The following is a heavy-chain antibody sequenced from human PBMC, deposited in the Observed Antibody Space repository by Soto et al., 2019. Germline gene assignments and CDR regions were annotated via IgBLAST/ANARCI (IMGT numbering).Heavy chain of an antibody. CDR3: AKGSSSVYYYYYGLDV. J-gene: IGHJ6*02. CDR2: ISFDGSKI. CDR1: GFNFKAYG. Sequence: QVQLAESGGGVVQPGRSLRLSCAASGFNFKAYGMHWVRQAPGKGLEWVAVISFDGSKIFYADSVKGRFTISRDNSKNTLYLQVNSLRPEDTAVYYCAKGSSSVYYYYYGLDVWGQGTTVTVSS. V-gene: IGHV3-30*18. D-gene: IGHD6-6*01.